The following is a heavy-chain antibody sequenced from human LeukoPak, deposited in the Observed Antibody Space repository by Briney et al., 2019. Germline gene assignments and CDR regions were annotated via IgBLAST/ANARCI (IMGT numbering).Heavy chain of an antibody. CDR3: ARKNYDFWSGYYLDY. V-gene: IGHV3-48*01. CDR1: GFTFSSYI. Sequence: PGGSLRLSCAASGFTFSSYIMNWVRQAPGKGLEWVSYISSSSTIYYADSVKGRFTISRDNAKNSLYLQMNSLRAEDTAVYYCARKNYDFWSGYYLDYWGQGTLVTVSS. D-gene: IGHD3-3*01. J-gene: IGHJ4*02. CDR2: ISSSSTI.